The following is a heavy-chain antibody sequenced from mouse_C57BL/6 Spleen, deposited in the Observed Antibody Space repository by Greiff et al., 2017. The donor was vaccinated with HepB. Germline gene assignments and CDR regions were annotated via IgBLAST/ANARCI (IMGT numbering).Heavy chain of an antibody. V-gene: IGHV1-55*01. CDR3: VSYYYGSSYVNFDY. CDR1: GYTFTSYW. CDR2: IYPGSGST. Sequence: VKLQQPGAELVKPGASVKMSCKASGYTFTSYWITWVKQRPGQGLEWIGDIYPGSGSTNYNEKFKSKATLTVDTSSSTAYMQLSSLTSEDSAVYYCVSYYYGSSYVNFDYWGQGTTLTVSS. D-gene: IGHD1-1*01. J-gene: IGHJ2*01.